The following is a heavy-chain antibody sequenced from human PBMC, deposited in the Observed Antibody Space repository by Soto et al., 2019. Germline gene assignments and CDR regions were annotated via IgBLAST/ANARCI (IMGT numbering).Heavy chain of an antibody. CDR1: GFTFSSYG. D-gene: IGHD3-9*01. CDR3: ARMKGSSEKLTGYYMALGGGYYYYYGMDV. V-gene: IGHV3-30*03. Sequence: PGGSLRLSCAASGFTFSSYGMHWVRQAPGKGLEWVAVTSYDGSNKYCADSVKGRFTISRDNSKNTLYLQMNSLRAEDTAVYYCARMKGSSEKLTGYYMALGGGYYYYYGMDVWGQGTTVTVSS. J-gene: IGHJ6*02. CDR2: TSYDGSNK.